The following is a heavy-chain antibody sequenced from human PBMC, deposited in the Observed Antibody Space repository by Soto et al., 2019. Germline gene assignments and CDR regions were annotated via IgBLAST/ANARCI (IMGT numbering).Heavy chain of an antibody. V-gene: IGHV1-18*01. Sequence: QVQLVQSGAEVKKPGASVKVSCKASGYSFTSYGISWVRQAPGQGLEWMGWISAYNGNTKYAQKLQGRVTMTTDTSTSTAYMKRRSLRPDETAVYYCARDLAVAPIDYWAREPWSPYPQ. CDR1: GYSFTSYG. CDR2: ISAYNGNT. J-gene: IGHJ4*02. D-gene: IGHD6-19*01. CDR3: ARDLAVAPIDY.